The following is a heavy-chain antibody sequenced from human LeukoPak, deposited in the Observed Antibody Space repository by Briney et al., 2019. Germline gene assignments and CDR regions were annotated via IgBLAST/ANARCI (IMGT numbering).Heavy chain of an antibody. J-gene: IGHJ3*02. V-gene: IGHV4-39*01. D-gene: IGHD1-7*01. CDR3: ARTAGITGTTDAFDI. CDR1: GGSISSSSYY. CDR2: IYYSGST. Sequence: SETLSLTCTVSGGSISSSSYYWGWIRQPPGKGLEWIGSIYYSGSTYYNPSLKSQVTISVDTSKNQFSLKLSSVTAADTAVYYCARTAGITGTTDAFDIWGQGTMVTVSS.